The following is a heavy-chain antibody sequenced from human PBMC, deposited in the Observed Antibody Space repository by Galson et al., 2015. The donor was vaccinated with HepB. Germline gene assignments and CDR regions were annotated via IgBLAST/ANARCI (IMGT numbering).Heavy chain of an antibody. J-gene: IGHJ4*02. CDR2: ISYDGSNK. Sequence: SLRLSCAASGFTFSSYAMHWVRQAPGKGLEWVAVISYDGSNKYYADSVKGRFTISRDNSKNTLYLQMNSLRAEDTAVYYCARDRWYPWDIVVVPAAILYYFDYWGQGTLVTVSS. CDR3: ARDRWYPWDIVVVPAAILYYFDY. V-gene: IGHV3-30-3*01. D-gene: IGHD2-2*01. CDR1: GFTFSSYA.